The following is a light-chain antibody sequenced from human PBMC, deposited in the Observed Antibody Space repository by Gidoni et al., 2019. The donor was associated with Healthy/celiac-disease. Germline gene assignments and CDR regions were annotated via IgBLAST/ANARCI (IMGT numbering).Light chain of an antibody. V-gene: IGKV3-11*01. CDR3: QQRSIWPPT. Sequence: ENVLTQSPATLSLSPGERATLSCRASQSVSSYLAWYQQKPGQAPRLLIYDASNRATGIPARFSGSGSGTDFTLTISSLEPEDFAVYYCQQRSIWPPTFGGGTKVEIK. CDR2: DAS. CDR1: QSVSSY. J-gene: IGKJ4*01.